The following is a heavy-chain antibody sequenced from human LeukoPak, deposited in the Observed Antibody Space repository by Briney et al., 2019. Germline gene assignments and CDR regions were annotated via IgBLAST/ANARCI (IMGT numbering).Heavy chain of an antibody. Sequence: KTSETLSLTCTVSGGSISSSSYYWGWIRQPPGKGLEWIGSIYYSGSTYYNPSLKSRVTISVDTSKNQFSLRLNSVTAADTAVYYCARIGSSGYHYDSWGQGTLVTVSS. V-gene: IGHV4-39*07. CDR1: GGSISSSSYY. J-gene: IGHJ4*02. CDR3: ARIGSSGYHYDS. CDR2: IYYSGST. D-gene: IGHD3-22*01.